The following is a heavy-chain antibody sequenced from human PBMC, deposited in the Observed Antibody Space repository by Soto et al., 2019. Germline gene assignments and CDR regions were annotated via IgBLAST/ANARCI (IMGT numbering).Heavy chain of an antibody. D-gene: IGHD4-17*01. CDR1: GFTFSDHA. V-gene: IGHV3-33*01. Sequence: QVQLVASGGVVVQPGTSLRLSCEASGFTFSDHAMHWVRQAPGKGLEWVAVVWFDGGNKFYTDSVKGRFTISRDNSKNTLFLQMNSLRVVDTAVYDCARAPAGDYTLYHYYTMDVWGQGTPVTVSS. J-gene: IGHJ6*02. CDR2: VWFDGGNK. CDR3: ARAPAGDYTLYHYYTMDV.